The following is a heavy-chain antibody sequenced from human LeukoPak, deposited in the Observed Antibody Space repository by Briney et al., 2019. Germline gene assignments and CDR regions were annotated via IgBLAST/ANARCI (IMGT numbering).Heavy chain of an antibody. Sequence: SETLSLTCTVSGGPISTYYWTWIRQPPGKGLEWIGYIYFSGSTNYNPSLKSRVTISVDTSKNQFSLNLTSVTAADTAVYYCARGGKGFPLGLRFDYWGQGSLVTVSS. CDR3: ARGGKGFPLGLRFDY. V-gene: IGHV4-59*01. D-gene: IGHD2-21*01. CDR1: GGPISTYY. CDR2: IYFSGST. J-gene: IGHJ4*02.